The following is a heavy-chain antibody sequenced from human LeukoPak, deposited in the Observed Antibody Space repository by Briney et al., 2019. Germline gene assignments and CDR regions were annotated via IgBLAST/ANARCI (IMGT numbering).Heavy chain of an antibody. CDR3: ARDFAADAGMLNWFDP. V-gene: IGHV3-21*01. J-gene: IGHJ5*02. CDR1: GFTFSSYS. D-gene: IGHD1-26*01. Sequence: GGSLRLSCAASGFTFSSYSMNWVRQAPGKGLEWVSSISSSSSYIYYADSVKGRFTISRDNAKNSLYLQMNSLRAEDTAVYYCARDFAADAGMLNWFDPWGQGTLVTVSS. CDR2: ISSSSSYI.